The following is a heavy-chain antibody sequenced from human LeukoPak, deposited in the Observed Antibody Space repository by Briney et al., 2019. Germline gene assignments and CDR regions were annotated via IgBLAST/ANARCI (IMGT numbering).Heavy chain of an antibody. J-gene: IGHJ6*04. D-gene: IGHD3-16*01. Sequence: GGSLRLSCAAPGFTFSSYSMNWVRQAPGKGLEWVSYISSSSSTIYYADSVKGRFTISRDNAKNSLYLQMNSLKTEDTAVYYCTRHLRGQFSGMDVWGKGTTVTVSS. CDR3: TRHLRGQFSGMDV. CDR2: ISSSSSTI. CDR1: GFTFSSYS. V-gene: IGHV3-48*01.